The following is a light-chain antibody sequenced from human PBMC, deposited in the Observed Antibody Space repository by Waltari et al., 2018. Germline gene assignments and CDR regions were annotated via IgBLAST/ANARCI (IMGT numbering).Light chain of an antibody. CDR2: WAS. Sequence: DIVLTQSPDSLPVSLGERVALNVRSSQILLYSSVNKNYLAWFQQKPGQPPKLLIYWASTRESGVPDRFSGSGSGTEFTLTISSLQAADVAVYYCQQCYSTPYTFGQGTKLEIK. CDR1: QILLYSSVNKNY. V-gene: IGKV4-1*01. J-gene: IGKJ2*01. CDR3: QQCYSTPYT.